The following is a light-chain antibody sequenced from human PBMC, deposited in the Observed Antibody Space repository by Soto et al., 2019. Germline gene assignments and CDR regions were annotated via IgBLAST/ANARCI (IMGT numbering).Light chain of an antibody. CDR2: GAS. CDR3: QQYGISPFT. V-gene: IGKV3-20*01. Sequence: EVVLTQSPGTLSLSPGARVTLSCRASQFVSSTYLAWYQQRPGQAPRLLIYGASSRATGIPDRFSGGGSETDFTLTISRLESEDSAVYYCQQYGISPFTFGQGTKVDIK. CDR1: QFVSSTY. J-gene: IGKJ3*01.